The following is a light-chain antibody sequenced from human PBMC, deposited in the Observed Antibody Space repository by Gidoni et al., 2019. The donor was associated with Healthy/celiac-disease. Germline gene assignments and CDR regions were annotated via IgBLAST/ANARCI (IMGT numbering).Light chain of an antibody. CDR2: GNS. CDR3: QSYDSSLSVVV. CDR1: GSNIGAGYD. V-gene: IGLV1-40*01. Sequence: QSVLTQPPSVSGAPGPRVTISCTGSGSNIGAGYDVHWYQQLPGTAPKLLIYGNSNRPSGVPDRFSGSKSGTSASLAITGLQAEDEADYYCQSYDSSLSVVVFGGGTKLTVL. J-gene: IGLJ2*01.